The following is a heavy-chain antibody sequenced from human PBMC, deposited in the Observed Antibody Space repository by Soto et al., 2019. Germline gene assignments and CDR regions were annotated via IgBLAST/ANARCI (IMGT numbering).Heavy chain of an antibody. CDR1: GGSISSGGYY. CDR3: ARTSITNRYGMDV. D-gene: IGHD3-3*01. J-gene: IGHJ6*02. Sequence: SETLSLTCTVSGGSISSGGYYWSWIRQHPGKGLEWIGYTYYSGSTYYNPSLKSRVTISVDTSKNQFSLKLSSVTAADTAVYYCARTSITNRYGMDVWGQGTTVTVSS. V-gene: IGHV4-31*03. CDR2: TYYSGST.